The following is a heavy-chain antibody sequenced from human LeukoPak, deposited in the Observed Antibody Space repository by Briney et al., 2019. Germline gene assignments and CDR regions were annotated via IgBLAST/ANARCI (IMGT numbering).Heavy chain of an antibody. CDR3: ARVGEFLRSPYYYMDV. CDR2: IKQSGKGL. CDR1: GFTISSYW. Sequence: PAGSLRLSCAASGFTISSYWMTWLRQTPGKGLEWVANIKQSGKGLSYLDSVKRRFIISRDNAKNSLYMQMNSLRAEDTAVYYCARVGEFLRSPYYYMDVWGKGTTVTVSS. J-gene: IGHJ6*03. D-gene: IGHD3-3*01. V-gene: IGHV3-7*01.